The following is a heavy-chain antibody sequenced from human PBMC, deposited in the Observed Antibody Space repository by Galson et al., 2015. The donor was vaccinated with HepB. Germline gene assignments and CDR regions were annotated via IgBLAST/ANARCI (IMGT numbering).Heavy chain of an antibody. CDR1: GFTFSSYS. J-gene: IGHJ6*02. D-gene: IGHD6-19*01. CDR3: ARDGSSGWTRRWYGMDV. Sequence: SLRLSCAASGFTFSSYSMNWVRQAPGKGLEWVSYISSSSSTIYYADSVKGRFTISRDNAKNSLYLQMNSLRAEDTAVYYCARDGSSGWTRRWYGMDVWGQGTTVTVSS. CDR2: ISSSSSTI. V-gene: IGHV3-48*01.